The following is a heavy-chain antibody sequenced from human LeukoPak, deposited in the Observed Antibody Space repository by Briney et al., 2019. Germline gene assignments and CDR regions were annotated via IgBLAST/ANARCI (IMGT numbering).Heavy chain of an antibody. D-gene: IGHD7-27*01. CDR3: TRDSETGDPGYFDY. CDR1: GLTVSSNY. J-gene: IGHJ4*02. V-gene: IGHV3-66*01. CDR2: VYSAGTT. Sequence: GGSLRLSSAASGLTVSSNYMSWVRQAPGKGLEWVSVVYSAGTTYYADSVKGRFTISRDNSKNTLYLQMNSLRAEDTAVYYCTRDSETGDPGYFDYWGQGTLVTVSS.